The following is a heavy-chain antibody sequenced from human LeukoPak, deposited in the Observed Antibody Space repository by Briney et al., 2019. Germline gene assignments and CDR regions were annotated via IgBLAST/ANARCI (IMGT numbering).Heavy chain of an antibody. J-gene: IGHJ4*02. D-gene: IGHD1-26*01. Sequence: GGSLRLSCAASGFTFSSYAMSWVRQAPGKGLEWVSATSTSGGSAYYADSVKGRFTISRDNSKNTLYLQMDSLRADDTAVYYCARYSGSYYYPPAWDLWGQETLVTVSS. CDR2: TSTSGGSA. CDR3: ARYSGSYYYPPAWDL. CDR1: GFTFSSYA. V-gene: IGHV3-23*01.